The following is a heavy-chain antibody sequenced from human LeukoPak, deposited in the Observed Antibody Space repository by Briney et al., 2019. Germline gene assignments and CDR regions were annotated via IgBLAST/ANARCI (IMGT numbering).Heavy chain of an antibody. Sequence: PGGSLRLSCAASGFTVSSKYMSWVRQAPGKGLEWVAVISYDGSNKYYADSVKGRFTISRDNSKNTLFLQMNSLRAGDTAVYYCARGTVTMVDYWGQGTLVTVSS. CDR3: ARGTVTMVDY. J-gene: IGHJ4*02. CDR2: ISYDGSNK. D-gene: IGHD3-10*01. CDR1: GFTVSSKY. V-gene: IGHV3-30*14.